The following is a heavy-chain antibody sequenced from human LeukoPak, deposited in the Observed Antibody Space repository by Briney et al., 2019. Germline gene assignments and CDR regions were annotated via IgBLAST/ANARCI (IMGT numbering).Heavy chain of an antibody. CDR1: GFTFDDYG. CDR2: INWNGGST. J-gene: IGHJ4*02. V-gene: IGHV3-20*04. D-gene: IGHD2-2*01. CDR3: ARGGRYCSSTSCYAYFDY. Sequence: GGSLRLSCAASGFTFDDYGMSWVRQAPGKGLEWVSGINWNGGSTGYADSVKGRFTISRDNAKNSLYLQMNSLRAEDTALYYCARGGRYCSSTSCYAYFDYWGQGTLVTVSS.